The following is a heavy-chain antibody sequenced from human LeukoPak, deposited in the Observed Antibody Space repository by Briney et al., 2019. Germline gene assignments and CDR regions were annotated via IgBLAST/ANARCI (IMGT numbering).Heavy chain of an antibody. CDR3: ARGRFGIAAAGTGDYYYYYYMDV. D-gene: IGHD6-13*01. CDR1: GGSIRSYY. J-gene: IGHJ6*03. Sequence: SETLSLTCTVSGGSIRSYYWSWIRQPPGKGLEWIGYIYYSGSTNYNPSLKSRVTISVDTSKNQFSLKLSSVTAADTAVYYCARGRFGIAAAGTGDYYYYYYMDVWGKGTTVTVSS. CDR2: IYYSGST. V-gene: IGHV4-59*01.